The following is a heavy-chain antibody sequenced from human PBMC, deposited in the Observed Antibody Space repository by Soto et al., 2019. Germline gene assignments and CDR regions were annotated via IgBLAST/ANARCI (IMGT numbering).Heavy chain of an antibody. Sequence: GESLKVSCKGSGYSLTSYWISLVRQMPVKVLEWMGRIDPSDSYTNYSPSFQGHVTISADKSISTAYLQWSSLKASDTAMYYCARLELHTGHYSYYEGMDVWGQGTRVTVSS. V-gene: IGHV5-10-1*01. CDR2: IDPSDSYT. CDR1: GYSLTSYW. D-gene: IGHD1-26*01. CDR3: ARLELHTGHYSYYEGMDV. J-gene: IGHJ6*02.